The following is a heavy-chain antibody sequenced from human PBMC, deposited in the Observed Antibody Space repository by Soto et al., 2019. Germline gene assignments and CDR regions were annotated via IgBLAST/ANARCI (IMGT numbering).Heavy chain of an antibody. CDR2: VNGDGSST. Sequence: GGSLRLCCAASGFTVCNYWMHWVRQAPGKGLVWVSRVNGDGSSTFYADSVKGRFTISRDNAKNTVYLQMNSLRAEDTAVYYCARDNWNTVWGQGTMVTVSS. D-gene: IGHD1-20*01. V-gene: IGHV3-74*01. CDR1: GFTVCNYW. CDR3: ARDNWNTV. J-gene: IGHJ3*01.